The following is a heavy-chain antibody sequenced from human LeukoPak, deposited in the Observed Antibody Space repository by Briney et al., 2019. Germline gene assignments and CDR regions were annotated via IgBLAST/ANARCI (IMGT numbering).Heavy chain of an antibody. Sequence: ASVKVSCKASGYTFTGYYMHWVRQAPGQGLGWMGWINPNSGGTNYAQKFQGRVTMTRDTSISTAYMELSRLRSDDTAVYYCARDRDDYNPQVEPWGQGTLVTVSS. D-gene: IGHD4-4*01. CDR2: INPNSGGT. CDR3: ARDRDDYNPQVEP. V-gene: IGHV1-2*02. J-gene: IGHJ5*02. CDR1: GYTFTGYY.